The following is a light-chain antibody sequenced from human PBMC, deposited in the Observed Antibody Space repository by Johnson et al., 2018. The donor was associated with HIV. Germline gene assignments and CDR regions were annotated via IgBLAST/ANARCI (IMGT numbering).Light chain of an antibody. CDR3: GPWDSGLSAYV. CDR2: DNN. Sequence: QSVLTQPPSVSAAPGQRVTRSYSGSSSNIGNNFVSWFRQLPLRAPKVLIYDNNERPSGIPDRFSGSNSGTSATLGITGLQTGDAADYYCGPWDSGLSAYVFATGTKVTVL. V-gene: IGLV1-51*01. J-gene: IGLJ1*01. CDR1: SSNIGNNF.